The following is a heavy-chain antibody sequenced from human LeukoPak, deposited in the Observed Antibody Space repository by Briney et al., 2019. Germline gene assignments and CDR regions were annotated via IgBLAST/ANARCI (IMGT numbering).Heavy chain of an antibody. CDR2: IYHSGST. CDR1: GYSISSGSY. V-gene: IGHV4-38-2*02. J-gene: IGHJ4*02. D-gene: IGHD1-26*01. Sequence: PSETLSLTCTVSGYSISSGSYWGWIRQPPGKGLEWIGSIYHSGSTYYNPSLKSRVTISVDTSKNQFSLKLSSVTAADTAVYYCANLNQQWLATTLVRATSVWGQGTLVTVSS. CDR3: ANLNQQWLATTLVRATSV.